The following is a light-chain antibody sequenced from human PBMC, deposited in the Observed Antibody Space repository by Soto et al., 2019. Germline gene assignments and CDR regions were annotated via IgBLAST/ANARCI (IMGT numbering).Light chain of an antibody. CDR3: QQYNNWPPWT. CDR2: GAS. Sequence: EIVMTQSPSTLSVSPGERAALSCRASQSVSGNLAWYQQTPGQAPRLLIYGASNRATGIPARFSGSGSGTEFTLTISSLQSEDFAIYYCQQYNNWPPWTFGQGTKVEI. CDR1: QSVSGN. J-gene: IGKJ1*01. V-gene: IGKV3D-15*01.